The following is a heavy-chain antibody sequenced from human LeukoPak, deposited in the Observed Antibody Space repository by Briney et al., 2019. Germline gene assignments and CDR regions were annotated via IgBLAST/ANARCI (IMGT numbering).Heavy chain of an antibody. CDR2: INPNSGGT. V-gene: IGHV1-2*02. Sequence: ASVKVSCKASGYTFTGYYMHWVRQAPGQGLEWMGWINPNSGGTNYAQKFQGRVTMTRDTSISTAYMELGRLRSDDTAVYYCAREENYDFWSGYGSYGMDVWGQGTTVTVSS. CDR1: GYTFTGYY. D-gene: IGHD3-3*01. J-gene: IGHJ6*02. CDR3: AREENYDFWSGYGSYGMDV.